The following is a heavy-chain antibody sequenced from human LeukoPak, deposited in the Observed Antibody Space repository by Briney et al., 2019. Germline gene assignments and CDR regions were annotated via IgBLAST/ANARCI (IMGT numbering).Heavy chain of an antibody. CDR1: GFTFSDYS. D-gene: IGHD6-13*01. CDR2: IRGSGPYI. Sequence: GGSLRLSCAASGFTFSDYSMNWVRQAPGKGLEWVSSIRGSGPYIYYADSLKGRFTISRDNAKNSLYLQMNSLRAEDTAVYYCAKGHRLFAAAAPSYYFDYWGQGTLVTVSS. J-gene: IGHJ4*02. CDR3: AKGHRLFAAAAPSYYFDY. V-gene: IGHV3-21*06.